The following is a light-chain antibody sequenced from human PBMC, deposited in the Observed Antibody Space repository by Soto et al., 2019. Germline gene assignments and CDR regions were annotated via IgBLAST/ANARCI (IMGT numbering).Light chain of an antibody. V-gene: IGKV1-5*03. Sequence: DIQMTQSPSTLSASVGDRVTITCRASQSISNWLAWYQQKPGKAPKLLIYKASTLESGVPSRFSGTGSGTEFTLTISSLQPDDFATYYCHQFSFSHTFGGGTKVEI. CDR2: KAS. CDR1: QSISNW. CDR3: HQFSFSHT. J-gene: IGKJ4*01.